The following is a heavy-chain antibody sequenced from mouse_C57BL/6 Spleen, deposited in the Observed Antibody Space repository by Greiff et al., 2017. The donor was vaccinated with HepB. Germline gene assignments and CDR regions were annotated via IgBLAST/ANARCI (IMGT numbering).Heavy chain of an antibody. CDR3: ARGRALARGFAY. CDR1: GYAFSSSW. CDR2: IYPGDGDT. D-gene: IGHD3-3*01. J-gene: IGHJ3*01. Sequence: QVQLQQSGPELVKPGASVKISCKASGYAFSSSWMNWVKQRPGKGLEWIGRIYPGDGDTNYNGKFKGKATLTADKSSSTAYMQLSSLTSEDSAVYFCARGRALARGFAYWGQGTLVTVSA. V-gene: IGHV1-82*01.